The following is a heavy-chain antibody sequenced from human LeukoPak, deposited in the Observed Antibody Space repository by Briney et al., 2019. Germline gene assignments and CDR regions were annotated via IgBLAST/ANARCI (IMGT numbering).Heavy chain of an antibody. CDR2: IRYDGSNK. D-gene: IGHD6-6*01. V-gene: IGHV3-30*02. J-gene: IGHJ4*02. Sequence: GGSLGLSCAASGFTFSSYGMHWVRQAPGKGLEWVAFIRYDGSNKYYADSVKGRFTISRDNSKNTLYLQMNSLRAEDTAVYYCANLPVRRSSFDYWGQGTPVTVSS. CDR3: ANLPVRRSSFDY. CDR1: GFTFSSYG.